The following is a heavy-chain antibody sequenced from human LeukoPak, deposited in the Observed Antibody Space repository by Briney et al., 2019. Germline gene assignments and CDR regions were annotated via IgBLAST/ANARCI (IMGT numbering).Heavy chain of an antibody. D-gene: IGHD1-20*01. CDR1: GFTFSSYW. J-gene: IGHJ4*02. V-gene: IGHV4-34*01. Sequence: GSLRLSCVPSGFTFSSYWMSWVRQPPGKGLEWIGEINHSGSTNYNPSLKSRVTISVDTSKNQFSLKLSSVTAADTAVYYCARSPSITGTTIDYWGQGTLVTVSS. CDR2: INHSGST. CDR3: ARSPSITGTTIDY.